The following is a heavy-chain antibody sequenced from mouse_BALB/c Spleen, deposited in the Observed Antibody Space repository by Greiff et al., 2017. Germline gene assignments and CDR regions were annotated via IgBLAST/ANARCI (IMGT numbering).Heavy chain of an antibody. Sequence: EVKLMESGGGLVQPKGSLKLSCAASGFTFNTYAMNWVRQAPGKGLEWVARIRSKSNNYATYYAVSVKDRFTISRDESQSMLYLQMHNSKTEDTAMYYCVRLTGDYWGQGTTLTVSS. CDR3: VRLTGDY. J-gene: IGHJ2*01. CDR1: GFTFNTYA. CDR2: IRSKSNNYAT. D-gene: IGHD4-1*01. V-gene: IGHV10-1*02.